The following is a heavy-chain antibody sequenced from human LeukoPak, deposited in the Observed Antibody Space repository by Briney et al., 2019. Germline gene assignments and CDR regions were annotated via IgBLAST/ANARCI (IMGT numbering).Heavy chain of an antibody. J-gene: IGHJ5*02. CDR3: ARYRLLWFGERTENWFDP. Sequence: SETLSLTCTVSGGSISSSTHYWGWIRQPPGKGLEWIGSIYSSGNTYYNPSLESRVTISVDTSKNQFSVNLRSVTAADTAVYYCARYRLLWFGERTENWFDPWGQGTLVTVSS. D-gene: IGHD3-10*01. CDR1: GGSISSSTHY. V-gene: IGHV4-39*01. CDR2: IYSSGNT.